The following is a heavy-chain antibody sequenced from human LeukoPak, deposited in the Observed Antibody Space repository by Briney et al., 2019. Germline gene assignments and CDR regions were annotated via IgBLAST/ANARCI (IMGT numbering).Heavy chain of an antibody. Sequence: SETLSPTCTVSGASTVSHYWSWIRQPPGKGLEWLGYISRSGHTNYNPSLKSRLSMSVATSKSHFSLNLTSVTAADTAIYYCARLSFGDSHFDQWGQGTLVTVSS. CDR3: ARLSFGDSHFDQ. CDR2: ISRSGHT. D-gene: IGHD3-10*01. V-gene: IGHV4-59*08. CDR1: GASTVSHY. J-gene: IGHJ4*02.